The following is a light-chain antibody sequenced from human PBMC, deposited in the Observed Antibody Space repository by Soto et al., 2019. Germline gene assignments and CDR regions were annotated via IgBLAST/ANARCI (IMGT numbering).Light chain of an antibody. V-gene: IGKV3D-15*01. Sequence: EILLTQSPGTLSLSPGERATLSCRASQRVSSTYLAWYQQKPGQAPRLLIYGTSSRATGIPTRFSGSGSGTEFTLTISSLQSEDFAVYYCQHYNNRPLTFGGGTKVDIK. CDR2: GTS. J-gene: IGKJ4*01. CDR1: QRVSSTY. CDR3: QHYNNRPLT.